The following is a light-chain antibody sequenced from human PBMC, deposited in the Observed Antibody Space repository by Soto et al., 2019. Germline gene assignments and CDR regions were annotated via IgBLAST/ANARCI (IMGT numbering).Light chain of an antibody. Sequence: DIQLTQSPSFLSASVGDRVTITCRASQGISSYLAWYQQKPGKAPKLLIYAASTLQSRVPSRFSGSGSGTRFTLTISTLQPEYSATYYCQQLNIYPQTVGQGTKVEIK. CDR1: QGISSY. V-gene: IGKV1-9*01. CDR2: AAS. J-gene: IGKJ1*01. CDR3: QQLNIYPQT.